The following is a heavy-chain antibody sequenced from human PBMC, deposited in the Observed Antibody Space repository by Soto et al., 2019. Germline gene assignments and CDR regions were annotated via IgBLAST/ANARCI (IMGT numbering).Heavy chain of an antibody. V-gene: IGHV2-5*02. D-gene: IGHD1-1*01. CDR2: IYWDDDK. J-gene: IGHJ4*02. Sequence: QITLKESGPTLVKPTQTLTLTCTFSGFSLSTSGVGVGWIRQPPGKALEWLVLIYWDDDKRYSPSLKSRLTITKGTSKNQVVLKMTNMDSVDTATYYCARRPSGSSPWDYWGQGTLVTVSS. CDR3: ARRPSGSSPWDY. CDR1: GFSLSTSGVG.